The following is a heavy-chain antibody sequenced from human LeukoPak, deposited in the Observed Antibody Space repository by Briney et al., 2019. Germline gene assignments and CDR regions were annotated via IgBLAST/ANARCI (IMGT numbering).Heavy chain of an antibody. CDR2: IYTSGST. V-gene: IGHV4-61*02. CDR1: GGSISSGSYY. J-gene: IGHJ6*03. Sequence: SQTLSLTCTVSGGSISSGSYYWSWIRQPAGKGLEWIGRIYTSGSTNYNPSLKSRVTISVGTSKNQFSLKLSSVTAADTAVYYCARVPKRGRITIFGVVIHSYMDVWGKGTTVIVSS. D-gene: IGHD3-3*01. CDR3: ARVPKRGRITIFGVVIHSYMDV.